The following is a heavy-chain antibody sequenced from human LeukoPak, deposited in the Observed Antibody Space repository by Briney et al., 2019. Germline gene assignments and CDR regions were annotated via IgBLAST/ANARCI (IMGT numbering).Heavy chain of an antibody. CDR1: GYSFTSYG. CDR3: ATQWEPGWFDP. Sequence: ASVKVSCKTSGYSFTSYGISWVRQAPGQGLEWMGWISAYNGNTNYAQKLQGRVTMTTDTSTSTAYMELRSLRSDDTAVYYCATQWEPGWFDPWGQGTLVTVSS. D-gene: IGHD1-26*01. J-gene: IGHJ5*02. V-gene: IGHV1-18*01. CDR2: ISAYNGNT.